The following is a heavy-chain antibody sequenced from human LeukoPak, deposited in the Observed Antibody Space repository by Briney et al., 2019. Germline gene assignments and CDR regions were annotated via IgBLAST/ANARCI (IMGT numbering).Heavy chain of an antibody. Sequence: SETLSLTCTVSGGSISSYYWSWIRQPPGKGLEWIGYIYYSGSTNYNPSLKSRVTISVDTSKNQFSLKLSSVTAADTAVYYCASSITIFGVVTPGWFDPWGQGTLVTVSS. D-gene: IGHD3-3*01. CDR1: GGSISSYY. V-gene: IGHV4-59*12. J-gene: IGHJ5*02. CDR3: ASSITIFGVVTPGWFDP. CDR2: IYYSGST.